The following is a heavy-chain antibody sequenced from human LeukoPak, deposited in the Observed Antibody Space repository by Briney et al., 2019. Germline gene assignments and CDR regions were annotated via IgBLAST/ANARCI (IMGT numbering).Heavy chain of an antibody. CDR1: GGSFSSGSYY. V-gene: IGHV4-61*01. CDR3: ARGPRGYCTGGSCYHY. Sequence: SETLSLTCTVSGGSFSSGSYYWSWLRQPPGKGLEWIGYIYYSGNTNYSPSLKSRVTISVDTSKNQFSLRRSSVTAADTAVYYCARGPRGYCTGGSCYHYWGQGTLVTVSS. D-gene: IGHD2-15*01. CDR2: IYYSGNT. J-gene: IGHJ4*02.